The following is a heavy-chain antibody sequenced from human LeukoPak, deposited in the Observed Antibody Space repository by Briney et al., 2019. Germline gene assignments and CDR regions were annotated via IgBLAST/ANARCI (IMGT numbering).Heavy chain of an antibody. CDR3: AKGGNGKRNHDFWSDSSKSWGAFDY. D-gene: IGHD3-3*01. CDR1: GFTFFSYT. CDR2: ISSSSSYI. V-gene: IGHV3-21*01. Sequence: GGSLRLSCAASGFTFFSYTMNWVRQAPGKGLEWVSSISSSSSYIYYADSVKGRFTISRDNAKNSLYLQMNSLRAEDTALYYCAKGGNGKRNHDFWSDSSKSWGAFDYWGQGTLVTVSS. J-gene: IGHJ4*02.